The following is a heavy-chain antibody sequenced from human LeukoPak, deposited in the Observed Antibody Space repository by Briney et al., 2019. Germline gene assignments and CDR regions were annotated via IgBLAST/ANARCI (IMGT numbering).Heavy chain of an antibody. D-gene: IGHD3-9*01. CDR2: ILGSGGST. Sequence: AGGSLRLSCAASGFTFSNYAMSWVRQAPGKGLEWVSAILGSGGSTYYADSVKGRFTVSRDNSKSTLYLQMSSLRAEDTALYYCAKWGDYDVLTGYYVPDYWGQGTLVTVSS. V-gene: IGHV3-23*01. CDR1: GFTFSNYA. CDR3: AKWGDYDVLTGYYVPDY. J-gene: IGHJ4*02.